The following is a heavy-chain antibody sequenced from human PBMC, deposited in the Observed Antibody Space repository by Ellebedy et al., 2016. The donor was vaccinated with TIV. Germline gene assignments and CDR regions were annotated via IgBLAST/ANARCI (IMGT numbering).Heavy chain of an antibody. CDR2: MNPNSGDT. Sequence: AASVKVSCKASGYTFTVSIYYMYWVRQAPGQGREWMGWMNPNSGDTKYAQKFQDRVTMTRDTSINTAYMELSRLRSDDTAVYYCARVNPGISVAGLPGADYWGQGTLVAVSS. CDR3: ARVNPGISVAGLPGADY. J-gene: IGHJ4*02. D-gene: IGHD6-19*01. V-gene: IGHV1-2*02. CDR1: GYTFTVSIYY.